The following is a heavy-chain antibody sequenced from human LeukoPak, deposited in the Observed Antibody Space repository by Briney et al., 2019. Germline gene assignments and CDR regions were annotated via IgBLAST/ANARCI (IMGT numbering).Heavy chain of an antibody. Sequence: PSETLSLTCTVSGGSISSGDYYWSWIRQPPGKGLEWIVYIYYSGSTYYNPSLKSRVTISVDTSKNQFSLKLSSVTAADTAVYYCARHAQYYDFWSGYLLDYWGQGTLVTVSS. CDR3: ARHAQYYDFWSGYLLDY. D-gene: IGHD3-3*01. CDR2: IYYSGST. CDR1: GGSISSGDYY. V-gene: IGHV4-30-4*08. J-gene: IGHJ4*02.